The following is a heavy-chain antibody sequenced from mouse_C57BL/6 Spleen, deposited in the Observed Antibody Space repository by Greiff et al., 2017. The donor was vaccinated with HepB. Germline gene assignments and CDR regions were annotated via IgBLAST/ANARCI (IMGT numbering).Heavy chain of an antibody. J-gene: IGHJ2*01. D-gene: IGHD1-1*01. V-gene: IGHV1-62-2*01. Sequence: VQLQESGAELVKPGASVKLSCKASGYTFTEYTIHWVKQRSGQGLEWIGWFYPGSGSIKYNEKFKDKATLTADKSSSTVYMELSRLTSEDSAVYFCARHEGGYYYGSSYAHFDYWGQGTTLTVSS. CDR1: GYTFTEYT. CDR3: ARHEGGYYYGSSYAHFDY. CDR2: FYPGSGSI.